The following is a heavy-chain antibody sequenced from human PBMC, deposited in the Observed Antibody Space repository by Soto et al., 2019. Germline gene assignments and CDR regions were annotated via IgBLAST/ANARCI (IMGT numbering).Heavy chain of an antibody. J-gene: IGHJ4*02. V-gene: IGHV3-21*01. D-gene: IGHD6-19*01. CDR2: ISSSSSYI. CDR3: AGRYGYSSGWYPGG. Sequence: EVQLVESGGGLVKPGGSLRLSCAASGFTFSSYSMNWVRQAPGKGLEWVSSISSSSSYIYYADSVKGRFTISRDNAKNSLYLQMNSPRAEDTAVYYCAGRYGYSSGWYPGGWGQGTLVTVSS. CDR1: GFTFSSYS.